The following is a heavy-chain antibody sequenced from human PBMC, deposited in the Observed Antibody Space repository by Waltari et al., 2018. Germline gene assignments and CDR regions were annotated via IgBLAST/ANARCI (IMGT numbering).Heavy chain of an antibody. CDR3: AFEYSSLPGGYGMDV. CDR2: IYTSGST. Sequence: QVQLQESGPGLVKPSQTLSLTCTVSGGSISSGSSYWSWIRQPAGKGLEWIGRIYTSGSTNYNPSLKSRVTISVDTSKNQFSLKLSSVTAADTAVYYCAFEYSSLPGGYGMDVWGQGTTVTVSS. CDR1: GGSISSGSSY. D-gene: IGHD6-6*01. J-gene: IGHJ6*02. V-gene: IGHV4-61*02.